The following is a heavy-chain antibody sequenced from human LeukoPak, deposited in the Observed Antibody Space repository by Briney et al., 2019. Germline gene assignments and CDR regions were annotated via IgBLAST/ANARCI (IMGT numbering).Heavy chain of an antibody. D-gene: IGHD3-10*01. Sequence: ASVKVSCKTSGYTFASYGVSWVRQAPGQGLEWMAWISPYNGNTNYAQKLQGRVTLTTDTSTSTAYMELRSLRSDDTAVYYCARRYYGPGTYYHFDFWGQGTLVTVSS. CDR1: GYTFASYG. CDR3: ARRYYGPGTYYHFDF. CDR2: ISPYNGNT. V-gene: IGHV1-18*01. J-gene: IGHJ4*02.